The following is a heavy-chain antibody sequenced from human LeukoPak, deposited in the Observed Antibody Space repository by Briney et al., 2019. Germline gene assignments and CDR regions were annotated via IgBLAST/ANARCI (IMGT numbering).Heavy chain of an antibody. CDR2: ITATGDTA. CDR3: AGDRNSDWYSPLDY. V-gene: IGHV3-23*01. Sequence: GGSLRLSCVASGFTFTKCAMSWIRQAPGKGLEWVAIITATGDTAYYADPVKGRFTISRDNSRNTVYMQMDSLRAEDTAIYYCAGDRNSDWYSPLDYWGQGSQVTVSP. D-gene: IGHD6-19*01. CDR1: GFTFTKCA. J-gene: IGHJ4*02.